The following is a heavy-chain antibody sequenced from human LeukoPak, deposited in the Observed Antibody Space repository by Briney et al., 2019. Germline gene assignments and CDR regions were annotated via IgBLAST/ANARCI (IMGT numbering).Heavy chain of an antibody. V-gene: IGHV3-30*02. D-gene: IGHD5-18*01. Sequence: GGSLRLSCAASGFTFTSYGIHWVCQAPGKGLEWVAFIGSDESNKYYADSAKGRFTISRENSKNTLYLQMNSLRAEDTGVYYCAKDHGYSQDYWGQGALVTVSS. CDR3: AKDHGYSQDY. CDR2: IGSDESNK. J-gene: IGHJ4*02. CDR1: GFTFTSYG.